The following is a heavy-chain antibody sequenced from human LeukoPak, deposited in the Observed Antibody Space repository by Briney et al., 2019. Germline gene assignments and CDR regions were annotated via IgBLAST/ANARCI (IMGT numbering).Heavy chain of an antibody. D-gene: IGHD5-18*01. V-gene: IGHV1-18*01. CDR1: GYTFANYG. CDR3: AREGAYSYGPFDY. Sequence: ASVTVSCKASGYTFANYGINWVRQVPGQGLEWMGWISAYNGNTNYAQKLQGRVTMTTDTSTSTAYMELRSLRSEDTAVYYCAREGAYSYGPFDYWGQGTLVTVSS. J-gene: IGHJ4*02. CDR2: ISAYNGNT.